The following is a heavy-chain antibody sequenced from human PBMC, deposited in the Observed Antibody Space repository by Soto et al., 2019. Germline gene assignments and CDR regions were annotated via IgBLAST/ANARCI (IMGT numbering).Heavy chain of an antibody. J-gene: IGHJ4*02. CDR3: ARASSEDTAMPY. V-gene: IGHV4-34*01. CDR2: INHSGST. Sequence: SETLSLTCAVYGGSFSGYYWSWIRQPPGKGLERIGEINHSGSTNYNPSLKSRVTISVDTSKNQFSLKLSSVTAADTAVYYCARASSEDTAMPYWGQGTLVTVSS. D-gene: IGHD5-18*01. CDR1: GGSFSGYY.